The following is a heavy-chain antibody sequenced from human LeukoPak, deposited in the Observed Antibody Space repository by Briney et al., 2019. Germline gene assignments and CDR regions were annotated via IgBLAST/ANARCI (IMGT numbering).Heavy chain of an antibody. CDR2: ISSSGSTV. CDR1: GFTFSSYE. V-gene: IGHV3-48*03. CDR3: AREGDDYGGNPSYYYYYGMDV. Sequence: GGSLRLSCAASGFTFSSYEMNWVRQAPGKGLEWVSYISSSGSTVYYADSVKGRFTISRDNAKNSLYLQMNSLRAEDTAVYYCAREGDDYGGNPSYYYYYGMDVWGQGTTVTVSS. D-gene: IGHD4-23*01. J-gene: IGHJ6*02.